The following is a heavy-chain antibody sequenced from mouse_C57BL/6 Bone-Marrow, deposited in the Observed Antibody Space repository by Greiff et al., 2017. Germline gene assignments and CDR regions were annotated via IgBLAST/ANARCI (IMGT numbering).Heavy chain of an antibody. CDR1: GYTFTSYW. Sequence: QVQLQQPGTELVKPGASVKLSCKASGYTFTSYWMHWVKQRPGQGLEWIGNINPSNGGTNYNEKFKSKATLTVYKSSSTAYMQLRSLTSEDSAVYYCARQKAAPYAMDYWGQGTSVTVSS. CDR2: INPSNGGT. J-gene: IGHJ4*01. V-gene: IGHV1-53*01. CDR3: ARQKAAPYAMDY.